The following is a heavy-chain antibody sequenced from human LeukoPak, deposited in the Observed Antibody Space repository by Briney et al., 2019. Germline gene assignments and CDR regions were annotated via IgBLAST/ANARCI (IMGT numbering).Heavy chain of an antibody. CDR2: INPNSGGT. Sequence: GASVKDSCTASGYTFTGYYMHWVRQAPGQGLEWMGWINPNSGGTNYAQKFQGRVTLTTDTSTSTAYMELRSLRSDDTAVYYCARDGSGVWFDYWGQGTLVTVSS. CDR3: ARDGSGVWFDY. CDR1: GYTFTGYY. V-gene: IGHV1-2*02. J-gene: IGHJ4*02. D-gene: IGHD3-10*01.